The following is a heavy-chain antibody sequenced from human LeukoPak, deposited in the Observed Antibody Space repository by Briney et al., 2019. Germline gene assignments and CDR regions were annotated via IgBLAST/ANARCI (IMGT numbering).Heavy chain of an antibody. CDR3: ARDAYHRSGIVGAKGPFDI. CDR1: GFTFSNYW. CDR2: IYSGGST. Sequence: GGSLRLSCSVSGFTFSNYWMSWVRQAPGKGLEWVSVIYSGGSTYYADSVKGRFTISRDNSKNTLYLQMNSLRAEDTAVYYCARDAYHRSGIVGAKGPFDIWGQGTMVTVSS. V-gene: IGHV3-53*01. J-gene: IGHJ3*02. D-gene: IGHD1-26*01.